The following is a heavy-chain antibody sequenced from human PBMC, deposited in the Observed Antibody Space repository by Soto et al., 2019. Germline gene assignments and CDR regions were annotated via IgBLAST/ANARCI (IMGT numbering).Heavy chain of an antibody. J-gene: IGHJ6*02. CDR3: AKDRGPCSGNKCSSLYYYYGMDV. V-gene: IGHV3-9*01. Sequence: GGCVRLSCEASGFKFGDYAMHWVRQAPGKGLEWVSGVSWNSEIVGYADSVKGRFTISRDNAKNSLYLEMNSLRTEDTALYYCAKDRGPCSGNKCSSLYYYYGMDVWGQGTTVTVSS. CDR1: GFKFGDYA. CDR2: VSWNSEIV. D-gene: IGHD2-15*01.